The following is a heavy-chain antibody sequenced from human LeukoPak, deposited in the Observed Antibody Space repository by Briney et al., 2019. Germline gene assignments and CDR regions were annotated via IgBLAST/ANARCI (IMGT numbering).Heavy chain of an antibody. Sequence: ASVKVSCKASGYTFTSYAMNWVRQAPGQGLEWMGWINTNTENPTYAQGFTGRFVFSLDTSVSTAYLQISSRKAEDTAVYYCARDGSYSSSSFKGWFDPWGQGTLVTVSS. V-gene: IGHV7-4-1*02. CDR2: INTNTENP. J-gene: IGHJ5*02. D-gene: IGHD6-13*01. CDR1: GYTFTSYA. CDR3: ARDGSYSSSSFKGWFDP.